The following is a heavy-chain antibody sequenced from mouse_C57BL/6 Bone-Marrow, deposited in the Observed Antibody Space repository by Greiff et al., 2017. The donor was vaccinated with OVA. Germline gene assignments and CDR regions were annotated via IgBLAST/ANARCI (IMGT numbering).Heavy chain of an antibody. CDR1: GYTFTSYW. D-gene: IGHD1-1*01. CDR2: IDPNSGGT. V-gene: IGHV1-72*01. J-gene: IGHJ4*01. Sequence: QVQLQQPGAELVKPGASVKLSCKASGYTFTSYWMHWVKQRPGRGLEWIGRIDPNSGGTKYNEKFKSKATLTVDKPSSTVYMQLSRLTSEDSAVYYCAIRYRENCDDGYVSFAMGDWGQATSVSSAS. CDR3: AIRYRENCDDGYVSFAMGD.